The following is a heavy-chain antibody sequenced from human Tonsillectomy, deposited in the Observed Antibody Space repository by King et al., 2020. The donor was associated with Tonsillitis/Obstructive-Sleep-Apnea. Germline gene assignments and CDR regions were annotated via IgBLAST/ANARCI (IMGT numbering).Heavy chain of an antibody. D-gene: IGHD2-2*02. CDR2: INTDTGNP. CDR1: GYTFTTYA. J-gene: IGHJ4*02. CDR3: ARDHSDIVGIPTAIGDS. Sequence: QLVQSGSELKKPGASVKVSCKASGYTFTTYAMNWVRQAPGQGLEWMGWINTDTGNPTYAQGFTGRFVFSLDTSVTTPYLQISTLKAEDTAVYYCARDHSDIVGIPTAIGDSWGQGTLVTVSS. V-gene: IGHV7-4-1*02.